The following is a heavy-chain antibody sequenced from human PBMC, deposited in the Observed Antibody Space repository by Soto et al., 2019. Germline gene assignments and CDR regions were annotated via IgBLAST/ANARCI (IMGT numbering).Heavy chain of an antibody. CDR3: ARRGTYQWGHFDY. D-gene: IGHD2-8*01. CDR1: GFFFRNQA. J-gene: IGHJ4*02. Sequence: EVQLLESGGGWVKPGGSWRPSVAAPGFFFRNQASCGAGRVAERGWSFGSCISGSGDEIFFLDSVKGRFAISRDNSENTLFLQMSSLRAEDTAVYYCARRGTYQWGHFDYWGQGVQVTVSS. V-gene: IGHV3-23*01. CDR2: ISGSGDEI.